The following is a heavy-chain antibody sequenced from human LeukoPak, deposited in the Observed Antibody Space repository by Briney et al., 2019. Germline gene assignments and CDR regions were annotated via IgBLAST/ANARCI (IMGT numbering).Heavy chain of an antibody. CDR1: GYTFTSYG. D-gene: IGHD6-13*01. CDR3: ARDPGIAAPSWWG. V-gene: IGHV1-69*13. CDR2: IIPIFGTA. Sequence: ASVKVSCKASGYTFTSYGISWVRQAPGQGLEWMGGIIPIFGTANYAQKFQGRVTITADESTSTAYMELSSLRSEDTAVYYCARDPGIAAPSWWGWGQGTLVTVSS. J-gene: IGHJ4*02.